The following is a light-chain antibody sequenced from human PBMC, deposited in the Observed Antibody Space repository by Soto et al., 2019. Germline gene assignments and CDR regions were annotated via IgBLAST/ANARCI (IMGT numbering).Light chain of an antibody. J-gene: IGLJ2*01. CDR2: DVD. V-gene: IGLV2-14*03. CDR1: SSDVGAYNS. CDR3: ISYAGSNTLVV. Sequence: QSVLTQPASVSGSPGQSITISCTGTSSDVGAYNSVSWYQQHPGKAPKLVIYDVDVRPSGVSNRFSGSKSDNTSFLTISGLQAEDETDYYCISYAGSNTLVVFGGGTKLTVL.